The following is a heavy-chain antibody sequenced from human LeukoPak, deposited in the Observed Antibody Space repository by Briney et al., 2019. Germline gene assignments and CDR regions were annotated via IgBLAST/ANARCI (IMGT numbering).Heavy chain of an antibody. CDR1: GFTFSSYG. CDR2: ISYDGSNK. J-gene: IGHJ4*02. V-gene: IGHV3-30*18. CDR3: AKDRRVREYYFDY. Sequence: GGSLRLSCAASGFTFSSYGMHWVRQAPGKGLEWVAVISYDGSNKYYADSVKGRFTISRDNSKNTLYLQMNSLRAEDTAVYYCAKDRRVREYYFDYWGQGTLVTVSS. D-gene: IGHD4/OR15-4a*01.